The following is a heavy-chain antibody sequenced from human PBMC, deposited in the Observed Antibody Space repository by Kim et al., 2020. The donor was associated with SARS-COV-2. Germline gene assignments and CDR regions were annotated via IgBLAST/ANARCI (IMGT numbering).Heavy chain of an antibody. D-gene: IGHD6-19*01. CDR1: GFTFSSYS. CDR3: ARDRFSSGWYPGFDYYYYGMDV. Sequence: VGSLRLSCAASGFTFSSYSMNWVRQAPGKGLEWVSSISSSSSYIYYADSVKGRFTISRDNAKNSLYLQMNSLRAEDTAVYYCARDRFSSGWYPGFDYYYYGMDVWGQGTTVTVSS. J-gene: IGHJ6*02. CDR2: ISSSSSYI. V-gene: IGHV3-21*01.